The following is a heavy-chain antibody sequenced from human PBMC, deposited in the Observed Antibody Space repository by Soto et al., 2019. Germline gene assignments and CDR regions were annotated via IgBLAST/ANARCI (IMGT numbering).Heavy chain of an antibody. D-gene: IGHD2-21*02. J-gene: IGHJ4*02. Sequence: PGGSLRLSCVAPDFSFTHHAMTWVRLPPGKGLQWVAALSHDGGNIYYRDSVRGRFTISRDNSKNTLYLQMHSLKAEDTAVYFCAKQMGTWLDTAIYFWGQGTQGTVSS. CDR2: LSHDGGNI. V-gene: IGHV3-23*01. CDR3: AKQMGTWLDTAIYF. CDR1: DFSFTHHA.